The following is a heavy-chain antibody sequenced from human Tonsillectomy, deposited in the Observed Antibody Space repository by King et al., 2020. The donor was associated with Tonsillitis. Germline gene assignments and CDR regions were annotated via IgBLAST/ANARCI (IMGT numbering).Heavy chain of an antibody. V-gene: IGHV3-15*01. CDR2: IKSKTDGGTT. Sequence: VQLVESGGGLVKPGGSLRLSCAASGFTFSNAWMTWVRQAPGKGLEWVGRIKSKTDGGTTDYAAPVKGRFSISRDDSKNTLYLQMNSLKTEDTAVYYCTTGVHILPGYYYYYGMDVWGQGTTVTVSS. J-gene: IGHJ6*02. D-gene: IGHD3-9*01. CDR3: TTGVHILPGYYYYYGMDV. CDR1: GFTFSNAW.